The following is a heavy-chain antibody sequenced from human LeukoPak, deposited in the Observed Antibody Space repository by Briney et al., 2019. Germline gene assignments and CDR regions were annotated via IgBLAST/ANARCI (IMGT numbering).Heavy chain of an antibody. J-gene: IGHJ4*02. Sequence: GGSLRLSCAASGFTFSNYAMHWVRQAPGKGLEWVAVISYDGSNKYYADSVKGRFTISRDNSKNTLYLQMNSLRAEDTAVYYCAREPYSSGWYFSYYYDYWGQGTLVTVSS. V-gene: IGHV3-30-3*01. CDR2: ISYDGSNK. CDR3: AREPYSSGWYFSYYYDY. CDR1: GFTFSNYA. D-gene: IGHD6-19*01.